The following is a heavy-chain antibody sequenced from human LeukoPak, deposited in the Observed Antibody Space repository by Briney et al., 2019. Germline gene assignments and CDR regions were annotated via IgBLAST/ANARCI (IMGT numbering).Heavy chain of an antibody. CDR3: AKDQVHPGRVADAIDY. Sequence: GGSLRLSCAASGFTFSSYGMHWVRQAPGKGLEWVAVIWYDGSNKYYADSVKGRFTISRDNSKNTLYLQMNSLRAEDTAVYYCAKDQVHPGRVADAIDYWGQGTLVTVSS. CDR2: IWYDGSNK. J-gene: IGHJ4*02. CDR1: GFTFSSYG. V-gene: IGHV3-33*06. D-gene: IGHD6-19*01.